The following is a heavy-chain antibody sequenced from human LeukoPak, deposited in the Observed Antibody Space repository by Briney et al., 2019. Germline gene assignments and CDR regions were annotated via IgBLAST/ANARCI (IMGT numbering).Heavy chain of an antibody. V-gene: IGHV1-69*02. Sequence: SVKVSCKASGGTFSSYTISWVRQAPGQGLEWMGRIIPILGIANYAQKFQGRVTITADKSTSTAYMELSSLRSEDTAVYYCAVEGVTIFGVPPRLFDIWGQGTMVTVSS. CDR2: IIPILGIA. J-gene: IGHJ3*02. D-gene: IGHD3-3*01. CDR3: AVEGVTIFGVPPRLFDI. CDR1: GGTFSSYT.